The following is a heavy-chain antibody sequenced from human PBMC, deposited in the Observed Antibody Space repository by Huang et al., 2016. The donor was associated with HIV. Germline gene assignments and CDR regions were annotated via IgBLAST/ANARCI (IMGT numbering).Heavy chain of an antibody. CDR1: GFTFSSYA. V-gene: IGHV3-23*01. CDR3: AKSSAWYPPYYFDY. Sequence: EVQLLESGGGLVQPGGSLRLSCAASGFTFSSYAMSWVRQARRKGRGGVSGVSGGGGSTYYADSVKGRFTISRDNSKNTLYLQMNSLRAEDTAVYFCAKSSAWYPPYYFDYWGQGTLVTVSS. J-gene: IGHJ4*02. CDR2: VSGGGGST. D-gene: IGHD6-19*01.